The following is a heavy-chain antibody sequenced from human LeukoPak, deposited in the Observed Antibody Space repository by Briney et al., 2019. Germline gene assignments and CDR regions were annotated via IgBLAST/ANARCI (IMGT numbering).Heavy chain of an antibody. V-gene: IGHV1-2*02. CDR2: INPNSGGT. Sequence: GASVKVSCKASGYTFTGYYMHWVRQAPGQGLEWMGWINPNSGGTNYAQKFQGRVTMTRDTSISTAYMELSRLRSDDTAVYYCARGSLRHYYYHMDVWGKGTTVTVSS. CDR3: ARGSLRHYYYHMDV. D-gene: IGHD4-17*01. CDR1: GYTFTGYY. J-gene: IGHJ6*03.